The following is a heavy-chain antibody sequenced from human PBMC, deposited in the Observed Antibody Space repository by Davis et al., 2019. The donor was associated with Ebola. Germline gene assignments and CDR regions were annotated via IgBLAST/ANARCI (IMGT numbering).Heavy chain of an antibody. V-gene: IGHV4-34*01. CDR3: ARTTKTNIEDSGLGYNSFDS. D-gene: IGHD4-17*01. Sequence: SETLSLTCAVYGGSFSDYFWSWIRQPPEKGLEWIGEISHHNGDTNYNPSLRRRVAISVDSSKNQFSLEISSVTAADTATYYCARTTKTNIEDSGLGYNSFDSWGQGVLVSVSS. CDR2: ISHHNGDT. J-gene: IGHJ5*01. CDR1: GGSFSDYF.